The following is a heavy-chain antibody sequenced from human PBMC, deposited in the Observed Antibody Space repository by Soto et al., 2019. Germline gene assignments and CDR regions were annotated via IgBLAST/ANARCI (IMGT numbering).Heavy chain of an antibody. CDR3: AKDREEVAGNFDY. V-gene: IGHV3-30*18. CDR2: ISYDGSNK. CDR1: GFTFSSYG. D-gene: IGHD1-26*01. Sequence: QVQLVESGGGVVQPGRSLRLSCAASGFTFSSYGMHWVRQAPGKGLEWVAVISYDGSNKYYADSVKGRFTISRDNSKNTLYLQMNSLRAEDTAVYYCAKDREEVAGNFDYWGQRTLVTVSS. J-gene: IGHJ4*02.